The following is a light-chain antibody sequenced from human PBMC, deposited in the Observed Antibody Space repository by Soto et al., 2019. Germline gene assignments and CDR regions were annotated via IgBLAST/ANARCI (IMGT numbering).Light chain of an antibody. V-gene: IGKV2-28*01. J-gene: IGKJ4*01. CDR1: QSLLHSNGYNY. CDR2: LGS. CDR3: MQALQTPLT. Sequence: DIVMTQSPLSLPVTPGEPASISCRSSQSLLHSNGYNYLDWYLQKPGQSPQLLIYLGSNRASGVPDRFSGSGSGTDFTLKITRVEAEDLGVYYCMQALQTPLTFGGGTKV.